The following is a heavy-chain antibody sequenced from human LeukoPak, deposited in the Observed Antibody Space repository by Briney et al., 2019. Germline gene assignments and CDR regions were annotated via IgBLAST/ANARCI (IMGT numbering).Heavy chain of an antibody. CDR2: IIPILGIA. V-gene: IGHV1-69*04. Sequence: GASVKVSCKASGGTFSSYAISWVRQAPGQGLEWMGRIIPILGIANYAQKFQGRVTITTDESTSTAYMELSSLRSEDTAVYYCARLAVRGVSLIWYFDLWGRGTLVTVSS. CDR3: ARLAVRGVSLIWYFDL. CDR1: GGTFSSYA. J-gene: IGHJ2*01. D-gene: IGHD3-10*01.